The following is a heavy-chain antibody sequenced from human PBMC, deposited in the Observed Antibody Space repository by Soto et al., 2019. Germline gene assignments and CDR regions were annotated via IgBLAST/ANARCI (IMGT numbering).Heavy chain of an antibody. V-gene: IGHV3-9*01. CDR3: AKDSGSGYRSSWPRRGTGYYYMDV. CDR1: GFTFDDYA. D-gene: IGHD6-13*01. J-gene: IGHJ6*03. CDR2: ISWNSGSI. Sequence: PGGSLRLSCAASGFTFDDYAMHWVRQAPGKGLEWVSSISWNSGSIGYADSVKGRFTISRDNAKDSLYLQMNSLRAEDTAFYYCAKDSGSGYRSSWPRRGTGYYYMDVWGKGTTVTVSS.